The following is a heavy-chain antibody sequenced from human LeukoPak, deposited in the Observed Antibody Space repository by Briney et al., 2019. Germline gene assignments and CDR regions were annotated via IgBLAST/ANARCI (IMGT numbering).Heavy chain of an antibody. CDR3: ARGANYGGHFDY. CDR1: GDSISSGDYY. Sequence: PSQTLSLTCTVSGDSISSGDYYWSWIRQPPGKGLEWIGYIYYSGSTNYNPSLKSRVTISVDTSKNQFSLKLSSVTAADTAVYYCARGANYGGHFDYWGQGTLVTVSS. D-gene: IGHD4/OR15-4a*01. CDR2: IYYSGST. J-gene: IGHJ4*02. V-gene: IGHV4-61*08.